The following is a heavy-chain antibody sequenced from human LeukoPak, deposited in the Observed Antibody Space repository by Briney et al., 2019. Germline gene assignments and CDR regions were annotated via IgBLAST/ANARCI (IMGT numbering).Heavy chain of an antibody. CDR1: GFTVSSNY. J-gene: IGHJ4*02. D-gene: IGHD3-10*01. CDR3: ARGTVTMVDY. V-gene: IGHV3-66*01. CDR2: IYSGGST. Sequence: GGSLRLSCAASGFTVSSNYMSWVRQAPGRGLEWVSVIYSGGSTYYADSVKGRFTISRDNSKNTLFLQMNSLRAGDTAVYYCARGTVTMVDYWGQGTHVTVSS.